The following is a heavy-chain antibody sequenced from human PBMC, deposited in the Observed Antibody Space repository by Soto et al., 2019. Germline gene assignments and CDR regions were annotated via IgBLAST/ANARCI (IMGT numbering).Heavy chain of an antibody. CDR2: ISSSSSYI. Sequence: GGSLRLSCAASGFTFSSYSMNWVRQAPGKGLEWVSSISSSSSYIYYADSVKGRFTISRDNAKNSLYLQMNSLRAEDTAVYYCARGRSYYNWFDPWGQGTLVTVSS. CDR1: GFTFSSYS. V-gene: IGHV3-21*01. J-gene: IGHJ5*02. D-gene: IGHD1-26*01. CDR3: ARGRSYYNWFDP.